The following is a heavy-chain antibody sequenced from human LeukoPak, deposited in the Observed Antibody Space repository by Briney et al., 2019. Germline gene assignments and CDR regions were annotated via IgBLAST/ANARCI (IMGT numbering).Heavy chain of an antibody. Sequence: SSETPSLTCTVSGGSISSSSYYWGWIRQPPGKGLEWIGSIYYSGSTYYSPSLKSRVTISVDTSKNQFSLKLSSVTAADTAVYYCARQVTFYYDSSGYYFDYWGQGTLVTVSS. J-gene: IGHJ4*02. CDR1: GGSISSSSYY. V-gene: IGHV4-39*01. D-gene: IGHD3-22*01. CDR3: ARQVTFYYDSSGYYFDY. CDR2: IYYSGST.